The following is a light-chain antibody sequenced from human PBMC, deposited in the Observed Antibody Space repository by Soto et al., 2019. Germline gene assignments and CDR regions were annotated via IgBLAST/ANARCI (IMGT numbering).Light chain of an antibody. CDR2: DVS. J-gene: IGLJ1*01. CDR3: TSFTSRHTYV. CDR1: SSDVGGYNY. Sequence: QSALTQPASVSGSPGQSITISCTGTSSDVGGYNYVSWYQQHPDKAPRHMIYDVSNRPSGVSDRFSGSKSGDTASLTISGLQAEDEADYYCTSFTSRHTYVFGTGTKLTVL. V-gene: IGLV2-14*03.